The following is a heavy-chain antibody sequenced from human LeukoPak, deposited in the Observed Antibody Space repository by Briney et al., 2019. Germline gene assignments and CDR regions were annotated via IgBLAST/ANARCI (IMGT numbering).Heavy chain of an antibody. Sequence: PGWSLRLSCAASGFTFSSYSMNWVRQAPGKGLEWVSSISSSSSYIYYADSVKGRFTISRDNAKNSLYLQMNSLRAEDTAVYYCARDPRWLRALDYWGQGTLVTVSS. V-gene: IGHV3-21*01. CDR3: ARDPRWLRALDY. CDR1: GFTFSSYS. J-gene: IGHJ4*02. CDR2: ISSSSSYI. D-gene: IGHD5-12*01.